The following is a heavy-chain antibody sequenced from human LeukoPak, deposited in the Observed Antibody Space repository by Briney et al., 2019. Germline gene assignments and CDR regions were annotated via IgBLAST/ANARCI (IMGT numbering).Heavy chain of an antibody. CDR3: AKGVLDIVVVPAAPLDY. D-gene: IGHD2-2*01. V-gene: IGHV3-7*03. J-gene: IGHJ4*02. CDR1: GFTFSSYW. CDR2: IKQDGSEK. Sequence: GGSLRLSCAASGFTFSSYWMSWDRQAPGKGLEWVANIKQDGSEKYYVDSVKGRFTISRDNAKNSLYLQMNSLRAEDTAVYYCAKGVLDIVVVPAAPLDYWGQGTLVTVSS.